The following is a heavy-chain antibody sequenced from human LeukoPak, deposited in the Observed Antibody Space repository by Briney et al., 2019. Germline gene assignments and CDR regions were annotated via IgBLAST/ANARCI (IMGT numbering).Heavy chain of an antibody. CDR2: MNPNSGNT. Sequence: GESLKISCKGSGYSFTTYWIGWVRQMPGKGLEWMGWMNPNSGNTGYAQKFQGRVTMTRNTSISTAYMELSSLRSVDTAVYYCARKPKFLGSSGYYSPFDYWGQGTLVTVSS. V-gene: IGHV1-8*02. CDR1: GYSFTTYW. J-gene: IGHJ4*02. D-gene: IGHD3-22*01. CDR3: ARKPKFLGSSGYYSPFDY.